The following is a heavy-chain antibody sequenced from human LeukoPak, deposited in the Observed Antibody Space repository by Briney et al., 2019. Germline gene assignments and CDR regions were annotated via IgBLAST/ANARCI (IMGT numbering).Heavy chain of an antibody. J-gene: IGHJ6*03. CDR2: ISSSSSYI. D-gene: IGHD1-26*01. CDR3: ARGQIVGAPYYYYMDV. V-gene: IGHV3-21*01. Sequence: TGESLRLSCAASGFTFSSYSMNWVRQAPGKGLEWVSSISSSSSYIYYADSVKGRFTISRDNAKNSLYLQMNSLRAEDTAVYYCARGQIVGAPYYYYMDVWGKGTTVTVSS. CDR1: GFTFSSYS.